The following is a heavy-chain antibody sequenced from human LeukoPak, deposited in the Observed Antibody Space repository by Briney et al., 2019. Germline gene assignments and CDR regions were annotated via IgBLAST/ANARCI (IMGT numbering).Heavy chain of an antibody. D-gene: IGHD2-2*01. CDR3: ARGLTAEHQLILHWFDP. J-gene: IGHJ5*02. CDR1: GYTVTGYY. CDR2: INPNSGGT. Sequence: ASVKVSCKASGYTVTGYYIHWVRQAPGQGLEWMGWINPNSGGTKYAQKFQGRVTMTRDTSITKAYMELSRLISDDTAVYYCARGLTAEHQLILHWFDPWGQGTLVTVSS. V-gene: IGHV1-2*02.